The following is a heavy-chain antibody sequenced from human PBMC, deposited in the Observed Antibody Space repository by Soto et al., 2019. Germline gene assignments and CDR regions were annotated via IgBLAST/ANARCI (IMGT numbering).Heavy chain of an antibody. J-gene: IGHJ4*02. Sequence: PSETLSLTCAVSGGSISSSNWWSWVRQPPGKGLEWIGEIYHSGSTNYNPSLKSRVTISVDKSKNQFSLKLSSVTAAGTAVYYCASYDYYDSSGSQKWGQGTLVTVSS. D-gene: IGHD3-22*01. CDR3: ASYDYYDSSGSQK. CDR2: IYHSGST. V-gene: IGHV4-4*02. CDR1: GGSISSSNW.